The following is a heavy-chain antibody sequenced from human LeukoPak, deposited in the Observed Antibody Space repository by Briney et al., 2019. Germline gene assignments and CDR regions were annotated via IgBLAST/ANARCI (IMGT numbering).Heavy chain of an antibody. J-gene: IGHJ5*02. D-gene: IGHD3-10*01. CDR1: GYTLTELS. V-gene: IGHV1-24*01. CDR3: ATPARFYNGSGSYYKS. CDR2: FDPEDGET. Sequence: ASVKVSCKVSGYTLTELSMHWVRQAPGKGLEWMGGFDPEDGETIYAQKFQGRVTMTEDTSTDTAYMELSSLRSEDTAVYYCATPARFYNGSGSYYKSWGQGTLVTVSS.